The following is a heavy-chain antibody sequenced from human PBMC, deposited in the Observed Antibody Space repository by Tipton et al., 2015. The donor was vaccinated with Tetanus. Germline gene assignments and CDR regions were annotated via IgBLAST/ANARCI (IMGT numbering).Heavy chain of an antibody. CDR2: IYSYNGNT. CDR3: ARSADNWFDP. Sequence: TLSLTCAVSGASISPYYWSWIRQPPGKGLEWIGNIYSYNGNTLQNPSLQSRVTISLDKSKNQFSLKLRSVTAADTAVYYCARSADNWFDPWGQGTLVTVSS. CDR1: GASISPYY. V-gene: IGHV4-59*04. J-gene: IGHJ5*02.